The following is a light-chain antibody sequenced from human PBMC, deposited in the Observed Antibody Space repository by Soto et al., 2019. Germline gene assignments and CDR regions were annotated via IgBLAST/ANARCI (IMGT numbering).Light chain of an antibody. J-gene: IGKJ5*01. CDR3: QQRMNWPLT. CDR2: DAS. Sequence: EIVMTQSPAALSVSPGERATLSCRASQSLTTNLAWYQQKPGQAPRLLIYDASNRAAGTPARFSGSGSETDFTLTISSLEPEDFAVYYCQQRMNWPLTFGQGTRLEIK. CDR1: QSLTTN. V-gene: IGKV3-11*01.